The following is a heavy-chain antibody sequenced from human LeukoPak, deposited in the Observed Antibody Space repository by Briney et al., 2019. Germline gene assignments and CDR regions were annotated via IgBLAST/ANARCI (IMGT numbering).Heavy chain of an antibody. CDR2: ISGSGGST. D-gene: IGHD5-12*01. CDR1: GFTFSNYA. CDR3: AKVLSGYQYFDADY. J-gene: IGHJ4*02. V-gene: IGHV3-23*01. Sequence: GGSLRLSCAAPGFTFSNYAMSWVRQAPGKGLEWVSGISGSGGSTYYADSVKGRFTISRDNSKNMLYLQMNCLRVEDTAVYYCAKVLSGYQYFDADYWGQGTLVTVSS.